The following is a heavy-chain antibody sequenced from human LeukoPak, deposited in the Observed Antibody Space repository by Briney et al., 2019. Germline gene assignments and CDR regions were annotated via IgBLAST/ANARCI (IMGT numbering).Heavy chain of an antibody. CDR3: ARGLGSGSYYHY. CDR2: VNRGGDT. CDR1: GGSFSGYY. V-gene: IGHV4-34*01. D-gene: IGHD3-10*01. Sequence: PSETLSLTCTVYGGSFSGYYWSWMRQPPGKGLEWVGEVNRGGDTNYNPSLKSRVTISVDTSKHQISLRLSSVTAADTAVHYCARGLGSGSYYHYWGQGTLVTVSS. J-gene: IGHJ4*02.